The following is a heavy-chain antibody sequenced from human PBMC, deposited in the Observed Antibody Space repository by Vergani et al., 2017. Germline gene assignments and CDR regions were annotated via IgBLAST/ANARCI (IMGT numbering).Heavy chain of an antibody. Sequence: EVQLVESGGDLVQPGRSLRLSCTASGFTFGYYAMDWFRQVPGQGLEWVGGIRSKAYGQATIYAASVKGRFTISRDDSKSIAYLQMNNLQTEDTAMYYCVRDQVTMLRGSDALDIWGQGTMVTVSS. CDR1: GFTFGYYA. J-gene: IGHJ3*02. CDR2: IRSKAYGQAT. V-gene: IGHV3-49*03. D-gene: IGHD3-10*01. CDR3: VRDQVTMLRGSDALDI.